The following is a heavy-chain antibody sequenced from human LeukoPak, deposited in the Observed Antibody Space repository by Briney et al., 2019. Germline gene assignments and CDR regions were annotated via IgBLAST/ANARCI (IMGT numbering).Heavy chain of an antibody. CDR1: GYSFTTYW. CDR2: IYPGDSDT. J-gene: IGHJ5*02. CDR3: ARHPIAAGGAYNWFDP. V-gene: IGHV5-51*01. D-gene: IGHD6-13*01. Sequence: GESLKISCKGSGYSFTTYWIGWVRQMSGKGLEWMGIIYPGDSDTRYSPSFQGQVTISVDTSINTAYLQWISLKASDTAMYYCARHPIAAGGAYNWFDPWGQGTLVTVSS.